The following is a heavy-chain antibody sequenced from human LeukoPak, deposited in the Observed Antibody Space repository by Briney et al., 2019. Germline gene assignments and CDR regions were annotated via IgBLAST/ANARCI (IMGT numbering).Heavy chain of an antibody. D-gene: IGHD2-2*02. Sequence: GGSLRLSCAASGFTFNAYWMHWVRQAPGKGLVWVSRITSDGSDTTYADSVKGRFTMSRDNAKNTLYLQTNGLRAEDTAVYYCARDAKYTPDYWGQGTLVTVSS. CDR1: GFTFNAYW. CDR2: ITSDGSDT. V-gene: IGHV3-74*01. CDR3: ARDAKYTPDY. J-gene: IGHJ4*02.